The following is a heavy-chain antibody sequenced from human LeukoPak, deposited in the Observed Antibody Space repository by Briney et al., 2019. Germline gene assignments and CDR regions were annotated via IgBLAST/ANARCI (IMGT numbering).Heavy chain of an antibody. V-gene: IGHV4-59*08. D-gene: IGHD4-17*01. Sequence: PSETLSLTCTVSGGSISSYYWSWIRQPPGKGLEWIGYIYYSGSTNYNPSLKSRVTISVDTSKNQFSLKLSSVTAADTAVYYCARMVGLYGDLNWFDPWGQGTLVTVSS. CDR3: ARMVGLYGDLNWFDP. J-gene: IGHJ5*02. CDR1: GGSISSYY. CDR2: IYYSGST.